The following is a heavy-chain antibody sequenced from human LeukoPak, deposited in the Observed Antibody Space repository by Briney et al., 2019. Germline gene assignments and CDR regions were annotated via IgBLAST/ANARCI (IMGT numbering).Heavy chain of an antibody. V-gene: IGHV3-15*01. CDR3: AREPAMGLYYFDY. CDR2: IKSKTDGGTT. Sequence: KTGGSLRLSCAASGFTFSNAWMSWVRQAPGKGLEWVGRIKSKTDGGTTDYAAPVKGRFTISRDDSKNTLYLQMNSLRAEDTAVYYCAREPAMGLYYFDYWGQGTLVTVSS. D-gene: IGHD5-18*01. J-gene: IGHJ4*02. CDR1: GFTFSNAW.